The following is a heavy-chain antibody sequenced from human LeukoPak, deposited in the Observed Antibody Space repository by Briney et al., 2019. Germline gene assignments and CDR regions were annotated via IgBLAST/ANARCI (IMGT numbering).Heavy chain of an antibody. CDR2: LNTDRSLA. D-gene: IGHD1-14*01. Sequence: GGSLRLSCAASGFTFGNYWMKWVRQAPGKGLVWVSRLNTDRSLATYADSVKGQFTISRDNAKNTLYLQMNSLRVDDTAVYYCARELDAAQTVDYWGQGTLVTVSS. CDR3: ARELDAAQTVDY. J-gene: IGHJ4*02. V-gene: IGHV3-74*01. CDR1: GFTFGNYW.